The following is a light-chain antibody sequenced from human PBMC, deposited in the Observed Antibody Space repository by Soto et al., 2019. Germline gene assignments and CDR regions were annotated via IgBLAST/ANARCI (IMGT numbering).Light chain of an antibody. Sequence: DIQVTQSPSSLSASVGDRVTISCRASQSISTYLNWYQHKPGKAPKLLIHAASSLRSGVPSRFSGSGSGTDFTLTISSXQPEDFATYYCQQSYSTPYTFGQGTKVDTK. J-gene: IGKJ2*01. CDR2: AAS. CDR1: QSISTY. V-gene: IGKV1-39*01. CDR3: QQSYSTPYT.